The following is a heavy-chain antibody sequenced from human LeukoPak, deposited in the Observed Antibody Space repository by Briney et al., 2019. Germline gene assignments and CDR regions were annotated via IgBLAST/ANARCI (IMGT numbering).Heavy chain of an antibody. CDR3: AGGYYDFMDV. Sequence: PSETLSLTCTVSGVSISSNYWSWIRQPPGKGLEWIGLLYYTGTTNYNSSLKGRTTISADTSTKYFSLKLSSVTAADTAVSFCAGGYYDFMDVWGKGTTVTVSS. J-gene: IGHJ6*03. D-gene: IGHD6-13*01. CDR1: GVSISSNY. V-gene: IGHV4-59*01. CDR2: LYYTGTT.